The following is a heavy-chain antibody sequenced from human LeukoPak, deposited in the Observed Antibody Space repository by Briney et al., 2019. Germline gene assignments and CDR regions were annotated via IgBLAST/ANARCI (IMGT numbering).Heavy chain of an antibody. CDR2: IYHSGST. V-gene: IGHV4-30-2*01. CDR1: GGSISSGGYS. Sequence: PSQTLSLTCAVSGGSISSGGYSWSWIRQPPGKGLEWIGYIYHSGSTYYNPSLKSRVTISVDRSKNQFSLKLNSVTAADTAVYYRARGGSGYDYGTFDYWGQGTLVTVSS. D-gene: IGHD5-12*01. J-gene: IGHJ4*02. CDR3: ARGGSGYDYGTFDY.